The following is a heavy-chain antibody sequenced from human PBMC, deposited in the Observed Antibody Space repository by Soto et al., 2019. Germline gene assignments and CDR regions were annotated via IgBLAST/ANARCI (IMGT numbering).Heavy chain of an antibody. D-gene: IGHD1-1*01. Sequence: EVQLLESGGGLVQPGGSLRLSCAASGFTFSSYAMSWVRQAPGKGLEWVSAISGSGGSTYYADSVKGRFTISRDNSKNTLYLQMNSLRAEDTAVYYCAKGKGRLQLERRSYYYYYMDVWGKGTTVTVSS. CDR2: ISGSGGST. CDR3: AKGKGRLQLERRSYYYYYMDV. V-gene: IGHV3-23*01. J-gene: IGHJ6*03. CDR1: GFTFSSYA.